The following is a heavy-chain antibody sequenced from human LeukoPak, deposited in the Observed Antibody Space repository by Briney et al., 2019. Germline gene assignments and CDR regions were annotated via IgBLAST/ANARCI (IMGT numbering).Heavy chain of an antibody. CDR3: ARDRSSTSCYTDY. J-gene: IGHJ4*02. V-gene: IGHV4-31*03. CDR2: IYYSGST. Sequence: SQTLSLTCTVSGGSISSGGYYWSWIRQHPGKGLEWIGYIYYSGSTYYNPSLKSRVTISVDTSKNQFSLKLSSVTAADTAVYYCARDRSSTSCYTDYWGQGTLVTVSS. CDR1: GGSISSGGYY. D-gene: IGHD2-2*02.